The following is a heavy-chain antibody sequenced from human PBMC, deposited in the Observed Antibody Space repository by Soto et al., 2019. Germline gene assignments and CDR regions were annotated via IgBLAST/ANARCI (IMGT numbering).Heavy chain of an antibody. V-gene: IGHV3-23*01. CDR2: ISNGGTIT. Sequence: EVQLLQSGGGLVQPGGSLRLSCSASGFPFSTYGMSWVRQAPGKGMEWVSSISNGGTITYYADSVKGRLTISRDNSKNTVYLQMDSLGADDTAVYYCAKGGSETIWSEGYWGQGTLVIVSS. D-gene: IGHD3-16*01. CDR1: GFPFSTYG. CDR3: AKGGSETIWSEGY. J-gene: IGHJ4*02.